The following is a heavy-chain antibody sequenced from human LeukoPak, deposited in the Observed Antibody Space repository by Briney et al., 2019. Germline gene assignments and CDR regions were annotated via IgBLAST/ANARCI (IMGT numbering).Heavy chain of an antibody. CDR3: ARHSGFASGRGEVDS. V-gene: IGHV4-59*08. CDR1: SGSISSYY. J-gene: IGHJ4*02. Sequence: SETLSLTCIVSSGSISSYYWSWIRQPPGKGLEWIGYVYYSGTTNYTPSLKSRVTMSVDTSKNQFSLKLRSVTAADTAVYYCARHSGFASGRGEVDSWGQGSLVTVSS. CDR2: VYYSGTT. D-gene: IGHD3-10*01.